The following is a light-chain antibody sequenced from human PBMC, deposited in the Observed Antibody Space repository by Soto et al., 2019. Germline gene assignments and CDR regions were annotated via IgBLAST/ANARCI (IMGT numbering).Light chain of an antibody. Sequence: IQMTPSPNTLSGSVGYRVTITCLARQTISSWLAWYQQKPVKAPKLLIYKASTLKSGVPSRFSGSGSGTEFTLTISSLQPDDFATYYCQHYNSYSEAFGQGTKVDIK. CDR2: KAS. J-gene: IGKJ1*01. V-gene: IGKV1-5*03. CDR1: QTISSW. CDR3: QHYNSYSEA.